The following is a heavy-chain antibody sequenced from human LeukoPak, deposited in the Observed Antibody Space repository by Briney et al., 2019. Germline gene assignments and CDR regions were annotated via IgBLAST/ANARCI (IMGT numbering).Heavy chain of an antibody. V-gene: IGHV3-23*01. CDR3: ASFPRADLDFIIIDY. J-gene: IGHJ4*02. Sequence: GGSLRLSCAASGFSFSSYAMSWVRQAPGKGLERVSGISGSGGRTYYADSVKGRFTISRDKSKNTLYLQMNSLRAEDTAVYYCASFPRADLDFIIIDYWGQGTLVTVSS. CDR1: GFSFSSYA. D-gene: IGHD3-16*02. CDR2: ISGSGGRT.